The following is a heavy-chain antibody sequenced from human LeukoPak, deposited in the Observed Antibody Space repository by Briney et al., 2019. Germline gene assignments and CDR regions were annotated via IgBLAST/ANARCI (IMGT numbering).Heavy chain of an antibody. CDR1: EFTFSDYG. CDR2: IRYDGSNK. Sequence: GGSLRLSCAASEFTFSDYGMHWVRQAPGKGLEWVAFIRYDGSNKYYADSVKGRFTISRDNSKNTLYLQMNSLRAADTAVYYCAKDPTHYRVWDDYDSTVLSYWGQGTLVTVSS. V-gene: IGHV3-30*02. J-gene: IGHJ4*02. CDR3: AKDPTHYRVWDDYDSTVLSY. D-gene: IGHD3-22*01.